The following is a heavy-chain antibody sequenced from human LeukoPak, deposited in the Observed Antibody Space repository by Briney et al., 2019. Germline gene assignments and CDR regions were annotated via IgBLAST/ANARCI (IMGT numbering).Heavy chain of an antibody. CDR1: GGTFSSYA. D-gene: IGHD1-26*01. Sequence: SVKVSCKASGGTFSSYAISWVPQAPGQGLEWMGRIIPIFGTANYAQKFQGRVTVTTDESTSTAYMELSSLRSDDTAVYYCARGMGVVGANPRAYWGQGTLVTVSS. V-gene: IGHV1-69*05. J-gene: IGHJ4*02. CDR2: IIPIFGTA. CDR3: ARGMGVVGANPRAY.